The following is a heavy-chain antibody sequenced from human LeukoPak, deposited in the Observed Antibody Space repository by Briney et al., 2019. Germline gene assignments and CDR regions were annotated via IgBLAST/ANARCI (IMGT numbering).Heavy chain of an antibody. CDR2: IYYSGST. D-gene: IGHD6-13*01. Sequence: PSETLSLTCTVSGGSISSNFWCWIRQPPGKGLEWIGNIYYSGSTIYNPSLKSRVTISIDTFRNQFSLRLSSVTAADTAVYYCARRIIAAAVNAFDIWGQGTMVTVSS. CDR3: ARRIIAAAVNAFDI. CDR1: GGSISSNF. J-gene: IGHJ3*02. V-gene: IGHV4-59*01.